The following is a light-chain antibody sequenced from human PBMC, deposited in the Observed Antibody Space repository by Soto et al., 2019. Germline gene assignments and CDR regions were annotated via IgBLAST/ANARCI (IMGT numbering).Light chain of an antibody. Sequence: RMTQSPSTLSSSVGDRVTLTCRASQSISRRLEWYKLKPGKAPKLLSYDASTLETGVPSRFSGSGSWTEFTLTISSLQPDDFETYYCQQYINYSGTFGQGTKVDIK. CDR2: DAS. CDR1: QSISRR. J-gene: IGKJ1*01. V-gene: IGKV1-5*01. CDR3: QQYINYSGT.